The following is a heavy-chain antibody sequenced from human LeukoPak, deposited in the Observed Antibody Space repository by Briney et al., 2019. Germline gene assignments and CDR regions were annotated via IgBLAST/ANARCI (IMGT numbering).Heavy chain of an antibody. CDR1: GFTFSSYS. CDR2: ISSSSSYI. CDR3: ASQGGSGSYYSNWFDP. D-gene: IGHD1-26*01. Sequence: GGSLRLSCAASGFTFSSYSMNWVRQTPGKGLEWVSSISSSSSYIYYADSVKGRFTISRDNAKNSLYLQMNSLRAEDTAVYYCASQGGSGSYYSNWFDPWGQGTLVTVSS. J-gene: IGHJ5*02. V-gene: IGHV3-21*04.